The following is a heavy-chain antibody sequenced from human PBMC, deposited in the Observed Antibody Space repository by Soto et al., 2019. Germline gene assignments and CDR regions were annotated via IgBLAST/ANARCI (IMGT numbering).Heavy chain of an antibody. Sequence: SETLSLTCTVSGASISGYYWSWIRKSAGKGLEWIGRTYATGTTDYNPSLKSRVMMSVDTSKKQFSLKLRSVTAADTAVYYCVRDGTKTLRDWFDPWGQGISVTVSS. V-gene: IGHV4-4*07. J-gene: IGHJ5*02. CDR3: VRDGTKTLRDWFDP. D-gene: IGHD1-1*01. CDR2: TYATGTT. CDR1: GASISGYY.